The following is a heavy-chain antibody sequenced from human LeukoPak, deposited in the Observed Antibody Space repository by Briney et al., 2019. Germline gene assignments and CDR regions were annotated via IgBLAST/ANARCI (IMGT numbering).Heavy chain of an antibody. V-gene: IGHV5-51*01. D-gene: IGHD3-22*01. CDR1: GYRFTNYW. CDR2: INPSDSDT. CDR3: ARLSYDSSGYALLGFDY. J-gene: IGHJ4*02. Sequence: GESLKISFKGSGYRFTNYWIAWVRQMPGRGLEWMVIINPSDSDTRYSPSFQGQVTISADKSISTAYLQWSSLKASDTAMYYCARLSYDSSGYALLGFDYWGQGTLVTVSS.